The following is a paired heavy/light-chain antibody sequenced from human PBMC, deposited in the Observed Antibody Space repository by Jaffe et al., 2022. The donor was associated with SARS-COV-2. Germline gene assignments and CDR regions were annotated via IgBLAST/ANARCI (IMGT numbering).Heavy chain of an antibody. V-gene: IGHV4-39*01. Sequence: QVQLQESGPGLVKPSETLSLTCTVSGASISSNAYYWGWIRQPPGEGLEWIGSIYYSGTTFYNPSLESRVTISIDTSKDQFSLKLSSVTAADTAVYYCARHLPHDFVLYWFFDLWGRGTLVTVSS. CDR2: IYYSGTT. CDR3: ARHLPHDFVLYWFFDL. J-gene: IGHJ2*01. D-gene: IGHD2-21*02. CDR1: GASISSNAYY.
Light chain of an antibody. CDR3: QQCSDRPPGA. CDR2: GAS. J-gene: IGKJ3*01. Sequence: EIVMTQSPATLSVSPGERATLSCRASQSIGSNLAWYQQKPGQAPRLLIYGASTRATGIPPRFSGSGSGTEFTLTISSLQSEDFAVYYCQQCSDRPPGAFGPGTKVDIK. CDR1: QSIGSN. V-gene: IGKV3-15*01.